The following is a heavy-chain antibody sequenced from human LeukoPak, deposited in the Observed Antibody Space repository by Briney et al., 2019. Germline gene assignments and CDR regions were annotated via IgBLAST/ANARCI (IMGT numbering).Heavy chain of an antibody. D-gene: IGHD6-13*01. CDR3: AREAAADPALFG. CDR1: GYTFTGYY. V-gene: IGHV1-2*02. CDR2: INPNSGGT. Sequence: PVASVKVSCKASGYTFTGYYMHWVRQAPGQGLEWMGWINPNSGGTNYAQKFQGRVTMTRDTSISTAYMELSRLRSDDTAVYYCAREAAADPALFGWGQGTLVTVSS. J-gene: IGHJ4*02.